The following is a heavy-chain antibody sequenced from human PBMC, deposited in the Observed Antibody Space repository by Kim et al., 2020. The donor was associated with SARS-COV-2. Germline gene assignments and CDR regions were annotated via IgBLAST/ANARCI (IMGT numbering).Heavy chain of an antibody. V-gene: IGHV1-46*01. D-gene: IGHD3-9*01. CDR1: GYTFTSYY. Sequence: ASVKVSCKASGYTFTSYYMHWVRQAPGQGLEWMGIINPSGGSTSYAQKFQGRVTMTRDTSTSTVYMELSSLRSEDTAVYYCARASTIPYTLHEDSGYWYFDLWGRGTLVTVSS. CDR3: ARASTIPYTLHEDSGYWYFDL. J-gene: IGHJ2*01. CDR2: INPSGGST.